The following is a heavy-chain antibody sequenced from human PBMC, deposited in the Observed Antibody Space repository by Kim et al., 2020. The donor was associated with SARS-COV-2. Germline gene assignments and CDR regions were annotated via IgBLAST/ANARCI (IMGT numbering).Heavy chain of an antibody. CDR3: AKSLAAAGTDYGMDV. CDR1: GFTFSSYG. CDR2: ISYDGSNN. J-gene: IGHJ6*02. Sequence: GGSLRLSCAASGFTFSSYGMHWVRQAPGKGLEWVAVISYDGSNNYYADSVKGRFTISRDNSKNTLYLQMNSLRAEDTAVYYCAKSLAAAGTDYGMDVWGQGTTVTVSS. D-gene: IGHD6-13*01. V-gene: IGHV3-30*18.